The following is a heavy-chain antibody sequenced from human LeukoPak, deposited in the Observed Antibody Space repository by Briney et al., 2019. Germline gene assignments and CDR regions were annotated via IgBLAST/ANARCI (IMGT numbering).Heavy chain of an antibody. Sequence: GGSLRLSCAASGFTFSSYAMHWVRQAPGKGLEWVAVISYDGSNKYYAGSVKGRFTISRDNSKNTLYLQMNSLRAEDTAVYYCAREARRYSSGCSTFDYWGQGTLVTVSS. CDR2: ISYDGSNK. CDR1: GFTFSSYA. V-gene: IGHV3-30*04. J-gene: IGHJ4*02. D-gene: IGHD6-19*01. CDR3: AREARRYSSGCSTFDY.